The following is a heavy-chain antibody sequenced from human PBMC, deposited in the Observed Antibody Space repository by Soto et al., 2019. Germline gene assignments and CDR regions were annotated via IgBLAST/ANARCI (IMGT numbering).Heavy chain of an antibody. D-gene: IGHD3-9*01. CDR3: ARSLLGVGDPFDL. Sequence: QVQLVDSGGGLVKPGGSLRLSCAASGFSFSNYYFTYIRQAPGKGLEWIAYISSSGTITHYADSVQGRFSISRYNAKYALSLQLNDLRDEDKAVYYCARSLLGVGDPFDLWGKGTSVLVSS. J-gene: IGHJ3*01. CDR1: GFSFSNYY. V-gene: IGHV3-11*01. CDR2: ISSSGTIT.